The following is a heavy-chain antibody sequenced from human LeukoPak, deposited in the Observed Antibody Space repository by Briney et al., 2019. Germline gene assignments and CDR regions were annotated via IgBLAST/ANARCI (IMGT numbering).Heavy chain of an antibody. J-gene: IGHJ6*03. Sequence: SKTLSLTCAVYGGSFSGYYWSWIRQPPGKGLEWIGEINHSGSTNYNPSLKSRVTISVDTSKNQFSLKLSSVTAADTAVYYRARYMDVWGKGTTVTVSS. CDR2: INHSGST. CDR1: GGSFSGYY. CDR3: ARYMDV. V-gene: IGHV4-34*01.